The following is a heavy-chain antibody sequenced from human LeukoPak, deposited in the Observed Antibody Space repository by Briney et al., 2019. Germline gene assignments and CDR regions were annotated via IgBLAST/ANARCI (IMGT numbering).Heavy chain of an antibody. CDR2: ISSSSSYI. D-gene: IGHD3-9*01. J-gene: IGHJ6*02. Sequence: PGGSLRLSCAASGFTFSSYSMNWVRQAPGKGLEWVSSISSSSSYIYYADSVKGRFTISRDNAKNSLYLQMNSLRAEDTAVYYCACGNLVYYHGMDVWGQGTTVTVSS. CDR1: GFTFSSYS. CDR3: ACGNLVYYHGMDV. V-gene: IGHV3-21*01.